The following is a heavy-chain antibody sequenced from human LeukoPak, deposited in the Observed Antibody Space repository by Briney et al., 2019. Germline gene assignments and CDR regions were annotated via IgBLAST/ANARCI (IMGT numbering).Heavy chain of an antibody. J-gene: IGHJ4*02. CDR1: GGSISSSSYY. CDR3: ARGQLAARRGIYY. D-gene: IGHD6-6*01. V-gene: IGHV4-39*07. CDR2: IYYSGST. Sequence: PSETLSLTGTVSGGSISSSSYYWGWIRQPPGKGLEWIGSIYYSGSTYYNPSLKRRVTISVDTSKNQFSLKLSSVTAADTAVYYCARGQLAARRGIYYWGQGTLVTVSS.